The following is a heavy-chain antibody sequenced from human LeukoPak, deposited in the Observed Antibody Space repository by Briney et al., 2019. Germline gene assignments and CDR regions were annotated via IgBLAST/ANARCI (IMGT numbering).Heavy chain of an antibody. V-gene: IGHV4-59*08. CDR3: ARIITGTVALDY. CDR1: GGSISGNY. D-gene: IGHD1-14*01. CDR2: IFYVGST. J-gene: IGHJ4*02. Sequence: SETLSLTCTVSGGSISGNYWSWIRQPLGKGLEWIGYIFYVGSTIYNPSLKNRVTISVDTSKSQFSLQLSSVTAADTAVYYCARIITGTVALDYWGQGTLVTVSS.